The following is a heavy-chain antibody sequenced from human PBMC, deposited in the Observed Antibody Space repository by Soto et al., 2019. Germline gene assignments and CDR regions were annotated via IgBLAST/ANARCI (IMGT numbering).Heavy chain of an antibody. V-gene: IGHV3-11*01. CDR3: ASTYDFWSALDY. CDR2: ISSSGSTI. J-gene: IGHJ4*02. D-gene: IGHD3-3*01. Sequence: WGSLRLSCAASGFTFSDYYIILSRQAPGKGLEWVSYISSSGSTIYYADSVKGRFTISRDNAKNSLYLQMNSLRAEDTAVYYCASTYDFWSALDYWGQGTLVTVSS. CDR1: GFTFSDYY.